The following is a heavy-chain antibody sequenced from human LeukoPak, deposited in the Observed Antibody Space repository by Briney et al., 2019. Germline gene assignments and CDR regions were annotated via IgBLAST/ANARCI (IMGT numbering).Heavy chain of an antibody. D-gene: IGHD2-2*01. Sequence: PSETLSLTCAVYGGSFSGYYWSWIRQPPGKGLEWIGEITHSGSTNYNPSLKSRVTISVDTSQNQFSLKLSSVTAADTAVYYCARGPTDCSSTSCPPYYYMDVWGKGTTVTVSS. J-gene: IGHJ6*03. CDR2: ITHSGST. CDR1: GGSFSGYY. V-gene: IGHV4-34*01. CDR3: ARGPTDCSSTSCPPYYYMDV.